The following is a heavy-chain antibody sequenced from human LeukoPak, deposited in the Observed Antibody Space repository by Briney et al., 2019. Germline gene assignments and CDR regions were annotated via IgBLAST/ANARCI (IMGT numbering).Heavy chain of an antibody. CDR2: IMPIFGTA. CDR1: GGSFSTYA. Sequence: SVKVSCKASGGSFSTYAISWVRQAPGQGLEWMGGIMPIFGTANYAQKFQGRVTITADESTSTAHMELSSLRSEDTTVYYCAARTYYYDSSGQVGPVDYWGQGTLVTVFS. CDR3: AARTYYYDSSGQVGPVDY. J-gene: IGHJ4*02. D-gene: IGHD3-22*01. V-gene: IGHV1-69*13.